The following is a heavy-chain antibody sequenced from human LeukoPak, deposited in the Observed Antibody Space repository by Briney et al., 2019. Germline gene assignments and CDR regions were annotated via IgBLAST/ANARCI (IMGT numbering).Heavy chain of an antibody. V-gene: IGHV4-59*01. Sequence: SETLSLTCTVSDDSISDYYRGWIRQPPGKGLEWIGYFYNSGRSTYNPSLKSRVTISADTSKNHFSLKLNSVTTADTAVYYCARKCVNSWSFDYWGQGTLVTVSS. J-gene: IGHJ4*02. CDR3: ARKCVNSWSFDY. CDR2: FYNSGRS. D-gene: IGHD6-13*01. CDR1: DDSISDYY.